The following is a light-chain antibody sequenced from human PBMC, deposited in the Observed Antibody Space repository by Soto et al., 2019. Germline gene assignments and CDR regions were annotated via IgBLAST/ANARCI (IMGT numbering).Light chain of an antibody. J-gene: IGKJ1*01. CDR1: QGIGND. CDR2: EAS. V-gene: IGKV1-6*01. Sequence: AIQVTQSPSSLSASVGDRVTISCRARQGIGNDLGWYQKKPGKAPKLLIYEASTSQTGVASRISGSGSGTDFTLTLSSLQPEDFATYYCPHDYVYPWTFGQGTKVEVK. CDR3: PHDYVYPWT.